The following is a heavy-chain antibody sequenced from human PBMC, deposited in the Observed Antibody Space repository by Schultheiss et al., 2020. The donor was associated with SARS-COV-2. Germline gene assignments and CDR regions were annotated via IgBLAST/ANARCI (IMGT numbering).Heavy chain of an antibody. V-gene: IGHV3-33*01. Sequence: GGSLRLSCAASGFTFSSYGMHWVRQAPGKGLEWVAVIWYDGSNKYYADSVKGRFTISRDNSKNTLYLQMNSLRAEDTAVYYCARDFLTHGYYFDYWGQGTLVTVSS. J-gene: IGHJ4*02. CDR1: GFTFSSYG. CDR2: IWYDGSNK. D-gene: IGHD3-9*01. CDR3: ARDFLTHGYYFDY.